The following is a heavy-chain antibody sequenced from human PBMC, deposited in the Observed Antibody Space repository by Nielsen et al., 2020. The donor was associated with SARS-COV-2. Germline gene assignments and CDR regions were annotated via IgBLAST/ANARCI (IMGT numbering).Heavy chain of an antibody. V-gene: IGHV1-18*04. J-gene: IGHJ6*03. CDR1: GYTFTSND. Sequence: ASVKVSCKASGYTFTSNDITWVRQAPGQGLEWMGRISPSNGNTKYAQRFQGRVTMTTDTSTRTAYMELRSLTSDDTAVYYCATERSGVVPGPLGIGPRYISYYREFWAKGPRSPSP. D-gene: IGHD2-2*01. CDR3: ATERSGVVPGPLGIGPRYISYYRE. CDR2: ISPSNGNT.